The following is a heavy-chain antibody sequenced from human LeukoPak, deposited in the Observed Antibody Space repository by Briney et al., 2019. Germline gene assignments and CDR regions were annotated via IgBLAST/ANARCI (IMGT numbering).Heavy chain of an antibody. CDR1: GFTFSSYG. Sequence: PGGSLRLSCAASGFTFSSYGMHWVRQAPGKGLEWVAVISYDGSNEYYADSVKGRFTISRDNSKNTLYLQMNSLRAEDTAVYYCAKDGSSNAFDIWGQGTMVTVSS. V-gene: IGHV3-30*18. D-gene: IGHD2-15*01. CDR3: AKDGSSNAFDI. CDR2: ISYDGSNE. J-gene: IGHJ3*02.